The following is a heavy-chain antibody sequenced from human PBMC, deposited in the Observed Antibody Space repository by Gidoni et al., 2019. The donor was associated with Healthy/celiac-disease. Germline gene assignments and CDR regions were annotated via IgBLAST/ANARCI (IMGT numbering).Heavy chain of an antibody. CDR2: ISGSVGST. V-gene: IGHV3-23*01. J-gene: IGHJ5*02. Sequence: EVQLLESGGGLVQPGGSLRLSCAASGFTFSSYAMSWVRQAPGKGLGWVSAISGSVGSTYYADSVKGRFTISRDNSKNTLYLQMNSLRAEDTAVYYCAKVPAGLGYYNWFDPWGQGTLVTVSS. CDR1: GFTFSSYA. D-gene: IGHD3-16*01. CDR3: AKVPAGLGYYNWFDP.